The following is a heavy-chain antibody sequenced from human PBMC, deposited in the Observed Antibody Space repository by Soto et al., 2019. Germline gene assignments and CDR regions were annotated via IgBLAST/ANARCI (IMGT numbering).Heavy chain of an antibody. D-gene: IGHD6-25*01. CDR1: GGSISNHY. V-gene: IGHV4-59*11. CDR3: VGVGSYYYFYDMDV. Sequence: PSETLSLTCTVSGGSISNHYWTWIRQPPGKGLEWIGYIYESGNTKYNPSLKSRVTISLDPSRKQFSLKLSSVTAADTAVYFCVGVGSYYYFYDMDVWGQGTTVTVSS. CDR2: IYESGNT. J-gene: IGHJ6*02.